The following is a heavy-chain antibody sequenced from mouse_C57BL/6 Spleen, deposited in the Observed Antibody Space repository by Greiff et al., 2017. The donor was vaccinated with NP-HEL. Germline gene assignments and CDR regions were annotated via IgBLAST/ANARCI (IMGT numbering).Heavy chain of an antibody. D-gene: IGHD3-1*01. CDR2: INPNNGGT. Sequence: EVQLQQSGPELVKPGASVKISCKASGYTFTDYYMNWVKQSHGKSLEWIGDINPNNGGTSYNQKFKGKATLTVDKSSSTAYMELRSLTSEDSAVYYCAREGGMGYGAMDYWGQGTSVTVSS. CDR3: AREGGMGYGAMDY. J-gene: IGHJ4*01. CDR1: GYTFTDYY. V-gene: IGHV1-26*01.